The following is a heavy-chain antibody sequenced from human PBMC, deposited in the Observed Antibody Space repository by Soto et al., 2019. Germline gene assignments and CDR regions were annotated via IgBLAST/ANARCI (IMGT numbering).Heavy chain of an antibody. Sequence: QVQLVESGGGVVQPGRSLRLSCAASGFPFTSYGMHWVREGPDKGLEWVAIISYDGSDKYYADSVKGRFTISRDNSKNTLYLQMNSLRPEDTALYYCVGGQYYFGHRGQGTLVIVSS. D-gene: IGHD3-10*01. CDR2: ISYDGSDK. CDR1: GFPFTSYG. V-gene: IGHV3-30*03. J-gene: IGHJ4*02. CDR3: VGGQYYFGH.